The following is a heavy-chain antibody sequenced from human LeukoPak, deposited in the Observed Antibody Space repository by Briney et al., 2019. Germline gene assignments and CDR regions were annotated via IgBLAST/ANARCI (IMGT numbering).Heavy chain of an antibody. CDR1: GFTLNSHS. J-gene: IGHJ4*02. CDR3: ARDLTSSSSPYYFDY. CDR2: ISSSGNYI. V-gene: IGHV3-21*01. D-gene: IGHD6-6*01. Sequence: GGSLRLSCAVSGFTLNSHSMNWVRQAPGKGLEWVSSISSSGNYIYYADSVKGRFTISRDNAKNSLFLQMNSLRVEDTAVYYCARDLTSSSSPYYFDYWGQGTLVTVSS.